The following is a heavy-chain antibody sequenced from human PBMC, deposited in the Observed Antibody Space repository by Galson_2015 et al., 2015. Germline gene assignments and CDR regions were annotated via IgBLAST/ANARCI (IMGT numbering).Heavy chain of an antibody. CDR2: ISAYTGDT. J-gene: IGHJ4*02. V-gene: IGHV1-18*01. CDR3: ARRYCSTITYPEGDS. CDR1: GYSFTIYG. D-gene: IGHD2-15*01. Sequence: SVKVSCKASGYSFTIYGFNWVRQAPGQGLEWVGRISAYTGDTDYAQRFQDRVTMTTDTSTSTAYMELRSLSSDDTAVYYCARRYCSTITYPEGDSWGQGTLVTVSS.